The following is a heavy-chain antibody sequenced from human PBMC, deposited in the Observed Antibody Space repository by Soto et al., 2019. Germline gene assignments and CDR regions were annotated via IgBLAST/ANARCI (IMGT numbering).Heavy chain of an antibody. CDR1: GYTFTSYD. J-gene: IGHJ6*03. Sequence: ASVKVSCKASGYTFTSYDINWVLQAAGQGLEWMGWMNPNSGNTGYAQKFQGRVTMTRNTSISTAYMELSSLRSEDTAVYYCARGGDYYGSGSYAIYYYYYMDVXGKGTTVTVSS. D-gene: IGHD3-10*01. CDR2: MNPNSGNT. V-gene: IGHV1-8*01. CDR3: ARGGDYYGSGSYAIYYYYYMDV.